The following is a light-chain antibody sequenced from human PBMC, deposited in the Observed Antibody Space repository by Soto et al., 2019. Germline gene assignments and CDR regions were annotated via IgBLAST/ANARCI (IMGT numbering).Light chain of an antibody. Sequence: QSALTQPASVSGSPGQSITISCTGTSSDVGSYNFVTWYQQDPGKAPKLMIYEASKRPSGVSNRFSGSKSGNTASLTISGLQAEDEDDYYCCSYAGGGTWVFGGGTKLTVL. V-gene: IGLV2-23*01. CDR1: SSDVGSYNF. CDR3: CSYAGGGTWV. J-gene: IGLJ3*02. CDR2: EAS.